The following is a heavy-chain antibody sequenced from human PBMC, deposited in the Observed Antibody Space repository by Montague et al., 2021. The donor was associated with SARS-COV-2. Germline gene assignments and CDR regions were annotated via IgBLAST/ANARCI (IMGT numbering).Heavy chain of an antibody. CDR2: ISGSGGTT. CDR1: GFSFSNYA. Sequence: SLRLSCAASGFSFSNYAMNWVRQAPGRGLEWVSSISGSGGTTYYADSVEGRFMISRDNSKNTLYLQMNSLRAEDTAVYYCAKEGSGYYASGSYYTRLGWFDSWGQGTLVTVSS. J-gene: IGHJ5*01. D-gene: IGHD3-10*01. V-gene: IGHV3-23*01. CDR3: AKEGSGYYASGSYYTRLGWFDS.